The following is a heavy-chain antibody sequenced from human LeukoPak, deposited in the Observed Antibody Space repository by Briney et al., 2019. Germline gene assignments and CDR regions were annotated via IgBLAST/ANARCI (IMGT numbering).Heavy chain of an antibody. Sequence: GGSLRLSCAASGFTFSSYSMNWVRQAPGKGLEWVSSISSSSNIIHYADSVKGRFTISRDNAKNSLYLQMNSLRAEDTAVYYCARTKQWLDDAFDIWGQGTMVTVSS. CDR2: ISSSSNII. V-gene: IGHV3-21*01. D-gene: IGHD6-19*01. CDR1: GFTFSSYS. CDR3: ARTKQWLDDAFDI. J-gene: IGHJ3*02.